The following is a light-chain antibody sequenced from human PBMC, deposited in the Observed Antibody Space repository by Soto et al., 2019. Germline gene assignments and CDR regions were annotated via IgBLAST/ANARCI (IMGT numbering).Light chain of an antibody. CDR2: DAS. J-gene: IGKJ4*01. Sequence: IVMTQSPATLSVSPGERATLSCRASQTVRNNYLAWYQQKPGQAPRLLIYDASSRATGIPDRFSGGGSGTDFTLTISRLEPEDFAVYYCQQFSSYPLTFGGGTRWIS. CDR1: QTVRNNY. V-gene: IGKV3-20*01. CDR3: QQFSSYPLT.